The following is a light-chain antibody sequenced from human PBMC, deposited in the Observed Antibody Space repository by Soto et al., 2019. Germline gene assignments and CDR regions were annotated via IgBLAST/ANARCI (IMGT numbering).Light chain of an antibody. CDR2: GAS. CDR3: HQYDDGPYT. Sequence: EIVMTQSPATLSVSPGEIATLSFSASQSVSSSYLAWYQQKPGQTPRLLIYGASTRATGIPVRFSGSGSGTEFTLTISSLQSEDFAVYYCHQYDDGPYTFGQGTKVDIK. J-gene: IGKJ2*01. V-gene: IGKV3-15*01. CDR1: QSVSSSY.